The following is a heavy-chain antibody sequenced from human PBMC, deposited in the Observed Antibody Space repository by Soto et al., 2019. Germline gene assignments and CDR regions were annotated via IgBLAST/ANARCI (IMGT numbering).Heavy chain of an antibody. V-gene: IGHV3-30-3*01. CDR1: GFTFSSYA. CDR2: ISYDGSNK. D-gene: IGHD6-19*01. J-gene: IGHJ4*02. Sequence: GGSLRLSCAASGFTFSSYAMHWVRQAPGKGLEWVAVISYDGSNKYYADSVKGRFTTSRDNSKNTLYLQMNSLRAEDTAVYYCARDARRAVADYCGQGTLVTVSS. CDR3: ARDARRAVADY.